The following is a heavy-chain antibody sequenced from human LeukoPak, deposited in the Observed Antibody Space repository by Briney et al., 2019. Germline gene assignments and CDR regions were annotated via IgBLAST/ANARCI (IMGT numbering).Heavy chain of an antibody. V-gene: IGHV4-59*01. Sequence: SETLSLTCTVSGGSLSTYYWSWIRQPPGKGLEWVGYIIYSGTNYNPSLKSRVTISVDTSKNQFSLKRSSMAAADTAIYYCARHGRGFNYVDWGRGTLVTVSS. J-gene: IGHJ4*02. CDR2: IIYSGT. CDR3: ARHGRGFNYVD. CDR1: GGSLSTYY. D-gene: IGHD5-18*01.